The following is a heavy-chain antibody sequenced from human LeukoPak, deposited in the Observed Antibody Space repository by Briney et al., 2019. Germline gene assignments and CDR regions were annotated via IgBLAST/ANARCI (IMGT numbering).Heavy chain of an antibody. J-gene: IGHJ4*02. CDR1: GGSVSNGIYY. D-gene: IGHD3-22*01. CDR2: IHNVGST. V-gene: IGHV4-39*01. CDR3: ARPPRYWAGSGYVFDY. Sequence: PSETLSLTCTVSGGSVSNGIYYWGWTRQPPGKGLEWIGSIHNVGSTYYNPSLKSRVTVSVDTSKNQFSLNLSSVTAADTAVYYCARPPRYWAGSGYVFDYWGQGTLVTVSS.